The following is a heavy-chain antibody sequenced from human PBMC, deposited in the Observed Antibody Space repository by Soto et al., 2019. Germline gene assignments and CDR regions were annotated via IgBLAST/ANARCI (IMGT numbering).Heavy chain of an antibody. V-gene: IGHV4-34*01. CDR2: INHSGST. CDR3: ARARSTMVRAVGMDV. D-gene: IGHD3-10*01. J-gene: IGHJ6*02. Sequence: QVQLQQWGAGLLKPSETLSLTCAVYGGSFSGYYWSWIRQPPGKGLEWIGEINHSGSTNYNPSLKRRVPTRVATARSQLSPELGSVTAAGRAVYDCARARSTMVRAVGMDVWGQGTTVTVSS. CDR1: GGSFSGYY.